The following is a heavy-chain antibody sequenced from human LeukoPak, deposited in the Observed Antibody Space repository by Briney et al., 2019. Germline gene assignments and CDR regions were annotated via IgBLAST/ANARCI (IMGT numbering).Heavy chain of an antibody. V-gene: IGHV3-23*01. CDR3: ANAIGPMIVVVDYYYGMDV. J-gene: IGHJ6*02. CDR1: GFTFSSYD. D-gene: IGHD3-22*01. CDR2: ISGSGGST. Sequence: PGGSLRLSCAASGFTFSSYDMSWVRQAPGKGLEWVSAISGSGGSTYYADSVKGRFTISRDNSKNTLYLQMNSLRAEDTAVYYCANAIGPMIVVVDYYYGMDVWGQGTTVTVSS.